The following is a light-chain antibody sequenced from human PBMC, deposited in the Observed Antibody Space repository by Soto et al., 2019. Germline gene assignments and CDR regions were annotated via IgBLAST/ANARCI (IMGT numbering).Light chain of an antibody. V-gene: IGKV1-39*01. CDR1: QNIRTY. CDR3: QQSYNSPVT. Sequence: DFQMTQSPSSLSASVGDRVTITCRTSQNIRTYLNWYQQKPGRAPKLLIYAASTLQSGVPSRFGGSGSGTDFTLTITSLQPEDFATYYRQQSYNSPVTFGGGTKVEI. CDR2: AAS. J-gene: IGKJ4*01.